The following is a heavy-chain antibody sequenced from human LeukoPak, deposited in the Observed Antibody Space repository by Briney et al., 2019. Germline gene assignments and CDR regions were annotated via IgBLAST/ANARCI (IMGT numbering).Heavy chain of an antibody. V-gene: IGHV4-59*08. Sequence: SETLSLTCTVSGGSLTRYHWGWIRQPPGKGLEWIGYINYSGSTNYSPSLESRVTISPDTSKNQFSLQLSSVTAADTAVYYCARRGVGATTWDAFDIWGQGTLVTVSS. CDR3: ARRGVGATTWDAFDI. J-gene: IGHJ3*02. D-gene: IGHD1-26*01. CDR1: GGSLTRYH. CDR2: INYSGST.